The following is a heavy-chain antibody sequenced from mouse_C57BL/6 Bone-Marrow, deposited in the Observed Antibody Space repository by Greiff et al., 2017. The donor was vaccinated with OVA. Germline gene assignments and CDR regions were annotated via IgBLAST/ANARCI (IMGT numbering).Heavy chain of an antibody. CDR3: ARINYWYFDV. CDR2: ISSGSSTI. J-gene: IGHJ1*03. Sequence: EVKLMESGGGLVKPGGSLKLSCAASGFTFSDYGMHWVRQAPEKGLEWVAYISSGSSTIYYADTVKGRFTISRDNATNTLFLQMTSLRSEDTAMYYCARINYWYFDVWGTGTTVTVSS. V-gene: IGHV5-17*01. CDR1: GFTFSDYG.